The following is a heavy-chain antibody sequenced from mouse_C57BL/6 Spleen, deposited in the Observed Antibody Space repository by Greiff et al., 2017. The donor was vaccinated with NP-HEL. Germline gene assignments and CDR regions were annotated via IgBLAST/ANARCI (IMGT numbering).Heavy chain of an antibody. CDR2: IDPEDGET. J-gene: IGHJ3*01. V-gene: IGHV14-2*01. CDR1: GFNIKDYY. D-gene: IGHD3-2*02. CDR3: ARSRTAQAPWFAY. Sequence: VQLKESGAELVKPGASVKLSCTASGFNIKDYYMHWVKQRTEQGLEWIGRIDPEDGETKYAPKFQGKATITADTSSNTAYLQLSSLTSEDTAVYYCARSRTAQAPWFAYWGQGTLVTVSA.